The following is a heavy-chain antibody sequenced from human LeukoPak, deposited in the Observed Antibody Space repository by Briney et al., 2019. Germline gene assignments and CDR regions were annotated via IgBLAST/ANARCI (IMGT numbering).Heavy chain of an antibody. J-gene: IGHJ1*01. CDR1: GFTFSSYG. Sequence: GGSLRLSCAASGFTFSSYGMHWVRPAPGKGLEWVAHINPDGRDTYYVDSVKGRFTISRDNAQNSMYLQMNSLRVEDTAVYYCTSWGDTTAEYFQRWGQGTLVTVSS. CDR3: TSWGDTTAEYFQR. CDR2: INPDGRDT. V-gene: IGHV3-7*01. D-gene: IGHD2-21*02.